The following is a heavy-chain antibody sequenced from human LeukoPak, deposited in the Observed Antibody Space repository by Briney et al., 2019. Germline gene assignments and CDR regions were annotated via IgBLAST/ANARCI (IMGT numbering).Heavy chain of an antibody. CDR3: ARITGSYYYYHMDV. V-gene: IGHV4-38-2*01. CDR1: GYSISSGDY. Sequence: SETLSLTCAVSGYSISSGDYWGGIRQPPGKGLEWIGNIYHSGSTFYNPSLKSRVTISVHTSKNQFSLKLSSVTAADTAVYYCARITGSYYYYHMDVWGKGTTVTVSS. J-gene: IGHJ6*03. D-gene: IGHD3-10*01. CDR2: IYHSGST.